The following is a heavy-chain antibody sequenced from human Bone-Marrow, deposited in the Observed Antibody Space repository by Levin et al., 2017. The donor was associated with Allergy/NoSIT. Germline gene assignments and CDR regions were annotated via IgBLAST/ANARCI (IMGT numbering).Heavy chain of an antibody. CDR3: AKDGGGYSGTYLSPTQY. CDR1: GGTSSGYA. J-gene: IGHJ4*02. CDR2: IIPVFGTP. Sequence: PGASVKVSCKASGGTSSGYAMTWVRQAPGQGLEWLGGIIPVFGTPTYAQKFQGRVTITADKSTSTAYMELSGLRSDDTAVYYCAKDGGGYSGTYLSPTQYWGQGTLIIVSS. D-gene: IGHD1-26*01. V-gene: IGHV1-69*06.